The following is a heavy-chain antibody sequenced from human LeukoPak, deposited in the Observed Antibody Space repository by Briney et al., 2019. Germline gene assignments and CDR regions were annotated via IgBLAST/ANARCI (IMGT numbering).Heavy chain of an antibody. D-gene: IGHD6-13*01. CDR3: ASATSTWLPPFDY. J-gene: IGHJ4*02. V-gene: IGHV3-30-3*01. CDR1: GFTFSSYA. Sequence: GSLRLSCAASGFTFSSYAMHWVRQAPGKGLEWVAVISYDGSNKYYADSVKGRFTISRDNSKDTLYLQMNSLRAEDTALYYCASATSTWLPPFDYWGQGTLVTVSS. CDR2: ISYDGSNK.